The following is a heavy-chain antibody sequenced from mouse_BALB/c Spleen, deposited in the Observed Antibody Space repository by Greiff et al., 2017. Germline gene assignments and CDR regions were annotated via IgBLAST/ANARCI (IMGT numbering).Heavy chain of an antibody. CDR3: ASPGFAY. CDR2: ISTYYGDA. V-gene: IGHV1S137*01. Sequence: QVQLQQSGAELVRPGVSVKISCKGSGYTFTDYAMHWVKQSHAKSLEWIGVISTYYGDASYNQKFKGKATMTVDKSSSTAYMELARLTSEDSAIYYCASPGFAYWGQGTLVTVSA. J-gene: IGHJ3*01. CDR1: GYTFTDYA.